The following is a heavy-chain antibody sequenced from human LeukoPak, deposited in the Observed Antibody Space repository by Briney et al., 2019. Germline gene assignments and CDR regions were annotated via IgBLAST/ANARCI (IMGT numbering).Heavy chain of an antibody. CDR1: GGTFTTYA. CDR3: ARQTGRRQWFDP. Sequence: SVKVSCKASGGTFTTYAINRVRQAPGQGLEWMGGIIPIFGTATYAQKFQGRLTITTDESTNTAYMELSSLTSEDTAVYYCARQTGRRQWFDPWGQGTLVTVSS. J-gene: IGHJ5*02. CDR2: IIPIFGTA. D-gene: IGHD3-9*01. V-gene: IGHV1-69*05.